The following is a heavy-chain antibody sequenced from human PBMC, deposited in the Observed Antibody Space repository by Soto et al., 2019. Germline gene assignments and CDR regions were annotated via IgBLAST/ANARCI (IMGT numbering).Heavy chain of an antibody. V-gene: IGHV3-33*01. CDR3: ARGVTYYDFWSGYTNWFDP. Sequence: QVQLVESGGGVVQPGRSLRLSCAASGFTFSSYGMHWVRQAPGKGLEWVAVIWYDGSNKYYADSVKGRFTISRDNSKNTLYMQMNSLRAEDTAVYYCARGVTYYDFWSGYTNWFDPWGQGTLVTVS. CDR2: IWYDGSNK. D-gene: IGHD3-3*01. CDR1: GFTFSSYG. J-gene: IGHJ5*02.